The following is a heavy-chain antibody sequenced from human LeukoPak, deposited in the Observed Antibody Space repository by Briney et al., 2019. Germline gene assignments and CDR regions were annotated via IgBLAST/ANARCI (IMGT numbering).Heavy chain of an antibody. J-gene: IGHJ4*02. V-gene: IGHV3-30*03. CDR2: TSADESIK. Sequence: GRSLRLSCTVSGFPFTDYVIHWVRQAPGKGLEWVAVTSADESIKSYSDSARGRFTISRDNFKNILYLQMDSLGLEDTAVYFCARDPFLGGPDFLDYWGRGTLVTVSS. CDR3: ARDPFLGGPDFLDY. D-gene: IGHD1-26*01. CDR1: GFPFTDYV.